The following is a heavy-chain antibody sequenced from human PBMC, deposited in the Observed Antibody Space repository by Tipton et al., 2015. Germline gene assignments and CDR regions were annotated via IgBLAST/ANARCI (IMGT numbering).Heavy chain of an antibody. CDR1: GFTFDDYA. D-gene: IGHD1-20*01. V-gene: IGHV3-9*01. J-gene: IGHJ4*02. Sequence: SLRLSCAASGFTFDDYAMHWVRQAPGKGLEWVSGISWNSGSIGYADSVKGRFTISRDNAKNSLYLQMNSLRAEDTAVYYCARVELTGTTQPVDYWGQGTLVTVSS. CDR3: ARVELTGTTQPVDY. CDR2: ISWNSGSI.